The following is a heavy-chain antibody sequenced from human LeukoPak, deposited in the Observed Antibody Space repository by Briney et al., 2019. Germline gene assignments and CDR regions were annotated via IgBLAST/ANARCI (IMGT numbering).Heavy chain of an antibody. Sequence: GESLKISCKASGYSFTSYWIGWVRQMPGKGLEWMGIIYPNDSHTKYSPSFQGQVTISADKSISTAYLQWSSLKASDTAVYYCARRVAALQGFNYWGQGTLVTVSS. CDR2: IYPNDSHT. J-gene: IGHJ4*02. D-gene: IGHD6-19*01. V-gene: IGHV5-51*01. CDR3: ARRVAALQGFNY. CDR1: GYSFTSYW.